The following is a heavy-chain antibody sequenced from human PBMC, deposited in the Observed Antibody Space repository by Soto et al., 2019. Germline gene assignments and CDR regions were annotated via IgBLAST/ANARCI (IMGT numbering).Heavy chain of an antibody. J-gene: IGHJ4*02. CDR1: GSRFSNYV. D-gene: IGHD2-2*02. CDR3: AREGRGKKAGYNGLVSLGY. CDR2: INPLFNST. V-gene: IGHV1-69*06. Sequence: QVQLVQSGAEVKTPGSSLKVSCTVSGSRFSNYVISWVRQAPGHGLEWLGRINPLFNSTPYAQKFQGRVTITADKSTNTASLELSSLRSDDTAVYYCAREGRGKKAGYNGLVSLGYWGQGTLVTVSS.